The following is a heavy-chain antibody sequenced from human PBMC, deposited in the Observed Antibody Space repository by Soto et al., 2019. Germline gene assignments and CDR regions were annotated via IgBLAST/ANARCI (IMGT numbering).Heavy chain of an antibody. CDR1: GGSINSYY. J-gene: IGHJ3*02. V-gene: IGHV4-59*01. CDR2: IYYSGST. CDR3: ARVPWQWLGGYAFDI. Sequence: PSETLSLTCTVSGGSINSYYWSWIRQPPGKGQEWNGYIYYSGSTNYNPSLKIRATISVDTSKNQFTLKLSSVTVADTAVYYCARVPWQWLGGYAFDIWGQGTMVT. D-gene: IGHD6-19*01.